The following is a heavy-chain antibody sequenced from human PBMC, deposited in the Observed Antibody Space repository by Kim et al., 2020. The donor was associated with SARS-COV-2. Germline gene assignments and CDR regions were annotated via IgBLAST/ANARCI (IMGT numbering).Heavy chain of an antibody. J-gene: IGHJ3*02. CDR3: ARETLLITKDALDI. Sequence: GGSLRLFCAASGFTVSSNYMHWVRQAPGKGLEWVAVIYSSGSRYFADSVEGRFSISRDDSKNTLFLHMNNLRAEDTAVYYCARETLLITKDALDIWGQGTMVTVSS. D-gene: IGHD3-22*01. CDR2: IYSSGSR. CDR1: GFTVSSNY. V-gene: IGHV3-66*01.